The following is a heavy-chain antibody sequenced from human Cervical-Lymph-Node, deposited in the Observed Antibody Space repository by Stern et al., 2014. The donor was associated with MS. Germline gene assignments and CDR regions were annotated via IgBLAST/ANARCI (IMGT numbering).Heavy chain of an antibody. D-gene: IGHD3-22*01. V-gene: IGHV1-18*01. J-gene: IGHJ4*02. CDR2: INSSNGNT. CDR1: GYTFTSYY. Sequence: QDQLVQSGAEVKKPGASVTVSCTASGYTFTSYYISWVRQAPGQGLEWMGLINSSNGNTNYAHKLQGRVTMTTDTSTSTAYMELRSVTSDDTAVYYCARAKYYDSSGYYGYWGQGTLVTVSS. CDR3: ARAKYYDSSGYYGY.